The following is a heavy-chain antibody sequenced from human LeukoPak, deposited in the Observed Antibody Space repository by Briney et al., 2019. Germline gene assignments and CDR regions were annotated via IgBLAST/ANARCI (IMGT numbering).Heavy chain of an antibody. CDR1: GFTFSSYD. D-gene: IGHD6-19*01. Sequence: PGGSLGLSCAASGFTFSSYDMHWVRHAPGKGLEWVSAIDTAGDTYYPGSVKGRFTISRANAKNSLYLQMNSLRAGDTAVYYCARIQQWPNESFDYWGQGTLVTVSS. V-gene: IGHV3-13*01. J-gene: IGHJ4*02. CDR2: IDTAGDT. CDR3: ARIQQWPNESFDY.